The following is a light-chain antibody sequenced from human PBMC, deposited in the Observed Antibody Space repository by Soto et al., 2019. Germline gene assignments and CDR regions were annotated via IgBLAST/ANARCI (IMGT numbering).Light chain of an antibody. CDR2: DVS. CDR1: SGDIGASNY. J-gene: IGLJ1*01. Sequence: QSALTQPASVSGSPGQSITISCTGTSGDIGASNYVSWYQQFPDKAPKLIIYDVSDRPSGVSTRFSGSKSGNTASLNISGLQPEDEAHYYCTSYRTYSGVFGTGTKLTVL. V-gene: IGLV2-14*01. CDR3: TSYRTYSGV.